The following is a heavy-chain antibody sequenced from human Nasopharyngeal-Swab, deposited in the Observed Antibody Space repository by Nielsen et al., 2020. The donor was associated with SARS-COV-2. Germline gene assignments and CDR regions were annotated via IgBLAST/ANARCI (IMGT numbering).Heavy chain of an antibody. CDR1: GFTFSGYW. CDR2: IKQDASEM. V-gene: IGHV3-7*01. Sequence: GGSLRLSCAASGFTFSGYWMSWVRQVPGKGLEWVANIKQDASEMYYVDSVKGRFTISRDNAKNSLYLQMNSLRAEDTAVYYCARVFLGDYSADYWGQGTLVTVSS. CDR3: ARVFLGDYSADY. J-gene: IGHJ4*02. D-gene: IGHD4-17*01.